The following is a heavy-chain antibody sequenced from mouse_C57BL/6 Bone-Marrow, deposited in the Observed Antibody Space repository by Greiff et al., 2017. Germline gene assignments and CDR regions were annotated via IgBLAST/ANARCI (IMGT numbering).Heavy chain of an antibody. CDR3: GRDAYEGRIDY. CDR1: GFTFSSYA. V-gene: IGHV5-4*01. CDR2: ISDGGSYT. J-gene: IGHJ2*01. D-gene: IGHD2-12*01. Sequence: EVKVVESGGGLVKPGGSLKLSCAASGFTFSSYAMSWVRQTPETRLEWVATISDGGSYTYYPDNVKGRFTISRDNAKNNLYLKMSHLKSEDTAMDYCGRDAYEGRIDYWGQGTTLIVSS.